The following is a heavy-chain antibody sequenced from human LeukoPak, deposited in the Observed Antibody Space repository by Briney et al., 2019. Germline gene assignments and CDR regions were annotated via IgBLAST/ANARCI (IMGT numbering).Heavy chain of an antibody. D-gene: IGHD1-26*01. Sequence: PGGSLRLSCAASGFTFSSYAMSGVRQAPGKGLEWVSAISGSGGSTYYADSVKGRFTISRDSSKNTLYLQMNSLRAEDTAVYYCAKNLGREGYYFDYWGQGTLVTVSS. V-gene: IGHV3-23*01. CDR1: GFTFSSYA. CDR2: ISGSGGST. J-gene: IGHJ4*02. CDR3: AKNLGREGYYFDY.